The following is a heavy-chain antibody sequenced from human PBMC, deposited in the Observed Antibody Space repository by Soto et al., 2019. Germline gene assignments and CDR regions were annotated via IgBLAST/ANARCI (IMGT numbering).Heavy chain of an antibody. CDR1: GGSISSGDYY. V-gene: IGHV4-30-4*01. D-gene: IGHD2-2*01. J-gene: IGHJ6*02. CDR2: IYYSGST. Sequence: SETLSLTCTVSGGSISSGDYYWSWIRQPPGKGLEWIGYIYYSGSTYYNPSLKSRVTISVDTSKNQFSLKLSSVTAADTAVYYCARKRRDCSSTSCYYYYGMDVWGQGTTVTVSS. CDR3: ARKRRDCSSTSCYYYYGMDV.